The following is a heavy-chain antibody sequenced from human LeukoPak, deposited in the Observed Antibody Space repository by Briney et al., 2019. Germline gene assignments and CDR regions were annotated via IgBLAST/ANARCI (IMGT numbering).Heavy chain of an antibody. CDR2: IYTSGST. J-gene: IGHJ4*02. D-gene: IGHD3-10*01. CDR3: AREGITMVRGVIDY. Sequence: SETLSLTCTVSGGSISSYYWSWIRQPAGKGLEWIGRIYTSGSTNYNPSLKSRVTMSVDTSKSQFSLKLSSVTAADTAVYYCAREGITMVRGVIDYWGQGTLVTVSS. CDR1: GGSISSYY. V-gene: IGHV4-4*07.